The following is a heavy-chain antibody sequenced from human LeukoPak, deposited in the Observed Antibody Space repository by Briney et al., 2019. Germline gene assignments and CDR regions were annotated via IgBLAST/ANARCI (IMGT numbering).Heavy chain of an antibody. CDR1: GGSISSYY. CDR2: IYYSGST. CDR3: ATSPGGALVDAFDI. Sequence: SETLSLTRTVSGGSISSYYWSWIRQPPGKGLEWIGYIYYSGSTNYNPSLKSRVTISVDTSKNQFSLKLSSVTAADTAVYYCATSPGGALVDAFDIWGQGTMVTVSS. D-gene: IGHD1-26*01. J-gene: IGHJ3*02. V-gene: IGHV4-59*01.